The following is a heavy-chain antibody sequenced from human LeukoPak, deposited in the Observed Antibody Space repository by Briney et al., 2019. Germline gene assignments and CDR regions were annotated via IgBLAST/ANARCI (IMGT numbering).Heavy chain of an antibody. CDR3: ARGCGRASCPYFFDS. CDR1: GFTFSSYS. Sequence: GGSLRLSCAASGFTFSSYSMNWVRQAPGKGLEWVSYISSSSSTIYYADSVKGRFTISRDNVKNSLYLQLNSLRAEDTAVYFCARGCGRASCPYFFDSWGHGSLVSVSS. D-gene: IGHD2-2*01. V-gene: IGHV3-48*04. CDR2: ISSSSSTI. J-gene: IGHJ4*01.